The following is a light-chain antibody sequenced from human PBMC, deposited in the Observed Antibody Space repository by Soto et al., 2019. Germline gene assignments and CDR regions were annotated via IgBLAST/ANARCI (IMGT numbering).Light chain of an antibody. Sequence: QSALTQPPSLSGAPGQRVTISCTGSSSNIGAGYDVHWYQQLPGTAPKLLIYGNSNRPAGVPDRVSGSKSGSSASLAITGLPAEDAAAYYSQSYDRSPSAPAFGTGTKVTVL. CDR1: SSNIGAGYD. V-gene: IGLV1-40*01. CDR2: GNS. J-gene: IGLJ1*01. CDR3: QSYDRSPSAPA.